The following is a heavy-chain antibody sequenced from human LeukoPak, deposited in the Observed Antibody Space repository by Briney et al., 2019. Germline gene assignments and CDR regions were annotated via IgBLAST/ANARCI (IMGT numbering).Heavy chain of an antibody. CDR3: ARVFYCSGGSCYSGPFDY. CDR2: INTDGSST. Sequence: GGSLRLSCAASGFTFSSYWMHWVRQAPGKGLVWVSRINTDGSSTSYADSVKGRLTISRDNAKNTLYLQMNSLRAEDTAVYYCARVFYCSGGSCYSGPFDYWGQGTLVTVSS. CDR1: GFTFSSYW. V-gene: IGHV3-74*01. J-gene: IGHJ4*02. D-gene: IGHD2-15*01.